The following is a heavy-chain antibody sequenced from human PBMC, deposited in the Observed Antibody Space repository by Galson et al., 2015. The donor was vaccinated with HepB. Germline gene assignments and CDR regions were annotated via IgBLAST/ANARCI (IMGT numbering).Heavy chain of an antibody. J-gene: IGHJ4*02. CDR1: GGSISSGSYY. Sequence: SLTCTVSGGSISSGSYYWSWIRQPAGKGLEWIGRIYTSGSTNYNPSLKSRVTMSVDTSKNQFSLKLSSVTAADTAVYYCARDSDYWGQGTLVTVSS. CDR3: ARDSDY. V-gene: IGHV4-61*02. CDR2: IYTSGST.